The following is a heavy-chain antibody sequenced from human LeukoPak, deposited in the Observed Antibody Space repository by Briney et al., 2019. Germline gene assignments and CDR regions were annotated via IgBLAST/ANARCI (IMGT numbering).Heavy chain of an antibody. CDR1: GFTFSSYS. CDR3: ATESGTYSGTCFDY. CDR2: IKQDVSGY. D-gene: IGHD1-26*01. V-gene: IGHV3-7*04. J-gene: IGHJ4*02. Sequence: GGSLRLSCAASGFTFSSYSMSWVRQAPGKGLEWVATIKQDVSGYYYVDSVKGRFTISRDNAKNSLYLQMNSLRAEDTAVYYCATESGTYSGTCFDYWGQGTLVTVSS.